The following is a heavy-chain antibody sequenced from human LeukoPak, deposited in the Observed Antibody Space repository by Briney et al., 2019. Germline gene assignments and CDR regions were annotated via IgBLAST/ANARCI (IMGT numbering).Heavy chain of an antibody. V-gene: IGHV4-39*01. CDR2: IYYSGST. CDR3: ARRGGSSDY. J-gene: IGHJ4*02. Sequence: SETLSPTCTVSGGSISSSSYYWGWIRQPPGKGLEWIGSIYYSGSTYYNPSLKSRVTISVDTSKNQFSLKLSSVTAADTAVYYCARRGGSSDYWGQGTLVTVSS. CDR1: GGSISSSSYY. D-gene: IGHD1-26*01.